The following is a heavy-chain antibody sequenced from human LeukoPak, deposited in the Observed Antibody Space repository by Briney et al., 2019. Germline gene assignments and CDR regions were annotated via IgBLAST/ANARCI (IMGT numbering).Heavy chain of an antibody. J-gene: IGHJ3*02. CDR1: GYTFTSYG. CDR2: ISAYNGNT. D-gene: IGHD2-15*01. V-gene: IGHV1-18*01. Sequence: ASVKVSFKASGYTFTSYGISWVRQAPGQGLEWMGWISAYNGNTNYAQKLQGRVTMTTDTSTSTAYMELRSLRSDDTAVYSCARGTFYSERQPGAFDIWGQGTMVTVSS. CDR3: ARGTFYSERQPGAFDI.